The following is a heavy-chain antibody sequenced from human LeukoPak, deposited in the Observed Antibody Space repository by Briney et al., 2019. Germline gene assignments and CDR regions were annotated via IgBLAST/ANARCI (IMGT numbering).Heavy chain of an antibody. CDR2: INWNGGST. D-gene: IGHD2-15*01. Sequence: PGGSLRLSCAASGFTFDDYGMSWVRQAPGKGLEWVSGINWNGGSTGYADSVKGRFTISRDNAKNSLYLQMNSLRAEDTALYYCARGVVVAANLYYFDYWGQGTLVTVSS. CDR1: GFTFDDYG. V-gene: IGHV3-20*04. J-gene: IGHJ4*02. CDR3: ARGVVVAANLYYFDY.